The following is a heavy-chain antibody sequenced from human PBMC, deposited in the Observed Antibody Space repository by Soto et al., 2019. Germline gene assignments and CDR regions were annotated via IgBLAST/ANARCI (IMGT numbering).Heavy chain of an antibody. J-gene: IGHJ4*02. D-gene: IGHD1-1*01. CDR3: AAPTGPFDY. CDR2: IYTDDST. Sequence: GGSLRLSCAASGFTVSSNYMSWVRQAPGKGLEWLSVIYTDDSTYYADSVKGRFTISRHNSKNTLYLQMNSLRAEDTAVYYCAAPTGPFDYWGQGTLVTVSS. V-gene: IGHV3-53*04. CDR1: GFTVSSNY.